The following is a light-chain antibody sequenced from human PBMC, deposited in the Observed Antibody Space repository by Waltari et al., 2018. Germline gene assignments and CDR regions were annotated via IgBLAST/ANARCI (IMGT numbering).Light chain of an antibody. J-gene: IGKJ1*01. V-gene: IGKV1-9*01. Sequence: DIQFTQSPSSLSASVGDRVTITCRASQGISSYLAWYQQKPGKAPKLLIYAASTLQSGVPSRFSGSGSGTEFTLTISSLQPEDFATYYCQQLNSYPWTFGQGTKVEIK. CDR2: AAS. CDR1: QGISSY. CDR3: QQLNSYPWT.